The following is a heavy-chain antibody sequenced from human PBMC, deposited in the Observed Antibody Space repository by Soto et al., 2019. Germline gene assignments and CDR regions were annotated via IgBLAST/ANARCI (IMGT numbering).Heavy chain of an antibody. CDR3: AREGQAPYYYYGMDV. J-gene: IGHJ6*02. Sequence: ASVNVSCKASGGTFSSYAISWVRQAPGQGLEWMGWISGYNGNTKYAEKFQGRVTMTTDTSTSTAHMELRSLRSDDTAVYYCAREGQAPYYYYGMDVWGQGTAVTVSS. V-gene: IGHV1-18*01. CDR2: ISGYNGNT. CDR1: GGTFSSYA.